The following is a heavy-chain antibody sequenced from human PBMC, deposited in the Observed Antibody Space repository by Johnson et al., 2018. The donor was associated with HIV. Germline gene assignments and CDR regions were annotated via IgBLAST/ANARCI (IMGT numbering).Heavy chain of an antibody. V-gene: IGHV3-49*03. CDR1: GFTFGNYA. CDR3: GCVGGYEWAGVFDM. D-gene: IGHD5-12*01. J-gene: IGHJ3*02. Sequence: VQLVESGGGLVQPGRSLRLSCTASGFTFGNYAMGWFRQAPGKGLEWLGFIRSKTYGGTPHYAASVKGRFTISRDDPNTIAYLQMDSLKTEDTAMYFCGCVGGYEWAGVFDMWGQGTMVTVSS. CDR2: IRSKTYGGTP.